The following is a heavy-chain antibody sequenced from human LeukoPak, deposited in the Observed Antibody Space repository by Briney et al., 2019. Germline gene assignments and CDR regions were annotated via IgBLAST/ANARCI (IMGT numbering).Heavy chain of an antibody. CDR3: AREDVVVDS. J-gene: IGHJ4*02. D-gene: IGHD2-15*01. CDR1: GATISSYY. CDR2: IYISGNT. V-gene: IGHV4-4*07. Sequence: SETLSLTCTVSGATISSYYWTWIRQPAGKGLEWIGHIYISGNTNDNPSLKSRVTMSRDTSKNQFSLRLSSVTAGDTAVYYCAREDVVVDSWGQGILATVSS.